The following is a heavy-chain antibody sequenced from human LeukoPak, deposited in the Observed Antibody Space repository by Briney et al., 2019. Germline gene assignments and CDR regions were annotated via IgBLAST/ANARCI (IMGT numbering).Heavy chain of an antibody. Sequence: GGSLRLSCAASGFPFDRYWMSWVRLAPGQGLERVANIKHDGSEKTFVDSVKGRFTISRDNAENSLYLQMNSLRAEDTAVYYCARQPIYEAYFDFWGQGTLVTVSS. D-gene: IGHD3-16*01. CDR2: IKHDGSEK. CDR1: GFPFDRYW. V-gene: IGHV3-7*01. CDR3: ARQPIYEAYFDF. J-gene: IGHJ4*02.